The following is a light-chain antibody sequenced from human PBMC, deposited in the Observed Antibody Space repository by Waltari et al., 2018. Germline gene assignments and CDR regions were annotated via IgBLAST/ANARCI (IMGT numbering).Light chain of an antibody. CDR2: DVS. Sequence: HSALTQPASVSGSPGQSITISCTGTSSDVGGYNYVSWYQQHPGKAPKLIIFDVSYRPSGISNRFSGSTSGNTASLTISGLQADDEADYYCSSYISSDTLELFGGGTSLTVL. J-gene: IGLJ2*01. CDR1: SSDVGGYNY. V-gene: IGLV2-14*03. CDR3: SSYISSDTLEL.